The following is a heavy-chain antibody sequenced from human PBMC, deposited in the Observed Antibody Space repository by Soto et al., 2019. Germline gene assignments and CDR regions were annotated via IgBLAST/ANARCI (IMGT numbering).Heavy chain of an antibody. CDR2: IHHSGTT. CDR1: GDSISSGTNF. D-gene: IGHD2-15*01. V-gene: IGHV4-30-4*01. CDR3: ARARGYCRCPRCSLFFFFGFDV. Sequence: QVQLQESGPGLVKPSQTLSLTCTVSGDSISSGTNFWSWIRQPPGKALEWMGFIHHSGTTFYNPSPKSRVMISGDTAENKISLKMNSLTAAGKAVYFCARARGYCRCPRCSLFFFFGFDVWGQGTKVSVSS. J-gene: IGHJ6*02.